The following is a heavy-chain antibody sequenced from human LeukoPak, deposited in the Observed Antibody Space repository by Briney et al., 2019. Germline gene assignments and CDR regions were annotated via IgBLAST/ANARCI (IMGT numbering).Heavy chain of an antibody. V-gene: IGHV5-51*01. J-gene: IGHJ3*01. CDR2: IFPDDSDI. CDR3: ARRGAPITLFHDAFDL. CDR1: GYSFANSW. D-gene: IGHD3-10*02. Sequence: GESLKISCKGSGYSFANSWIGWVRQMPARGLEWVGLIFPDDSDIRYSPSFQGQVIISADKAISTVYLQWSSLKASDTATYYCARRGAPITLFHDAFDLWGPGTMVTVSS.